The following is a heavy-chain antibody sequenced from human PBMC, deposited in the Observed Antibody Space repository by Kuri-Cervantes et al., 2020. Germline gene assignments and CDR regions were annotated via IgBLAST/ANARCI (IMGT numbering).Heavy chain of an antibody. D-gene: IGHD4-17*01. J-gene: IGHJ4*02. CDR2: MNPNSGNT. Sequence: ASVKVSCKASGYTFTSYDINWVRQATGQGLEWVGWMNPNSGNTGYAQKFQGRVTMTRNTSISTAYMELSSLRSEDTAVYYCASGRAVTDYFDYWGQGTLVTVSS. CDR3: ASGRAVTDYFDY. V-gene: IGHV1-8*02. CDR1: GYTFTSYD.